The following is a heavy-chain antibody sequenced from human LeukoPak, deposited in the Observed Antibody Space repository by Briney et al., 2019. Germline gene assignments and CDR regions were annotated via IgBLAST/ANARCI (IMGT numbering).Heavy chain of an antibody. D-gene: IGHD5-24*01. J-gene: IGHJ4*02. CDR3: AKPRGSTFNYYFGY. CDR2: ISGSGGST. CDR1: GFTFSSNA. Sequence: PGGSLRLSCAASGFTFSSNAMSWVRQAPGKGLEWVSGISGSGGSTYYADSVKGRFTISRDNSKNTLYLQMNSLRAEDTAVYYCAKPRGSTFNYYFGYWGQGTLVTVSS. V-gene: IGHV3-23*01.